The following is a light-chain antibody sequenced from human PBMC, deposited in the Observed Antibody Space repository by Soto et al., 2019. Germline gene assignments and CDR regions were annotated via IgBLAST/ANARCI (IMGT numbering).Light chain of an antibody. CDR1: QSVSSK. CDR3: QQYSNWPPYT. Sequence: EIVMTQSPATLSVSPGERATLSCRASQSVSSKLAWYQQKPGQAPRLLIYAASTRATGIPARFSGSGSGTELTLTITSLQSEDFAVYYCQQYSNWPPYTFGQGTKLEIK. J-gene: IGKJ2*01. CDR2: AAS. V-gene: IGKV3-15*01.